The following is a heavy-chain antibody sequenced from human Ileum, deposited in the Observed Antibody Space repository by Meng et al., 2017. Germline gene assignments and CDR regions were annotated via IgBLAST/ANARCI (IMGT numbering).Heavy chain of an antibody. CDR1: GYTFTTYF. J-gene: IGHJ4*02. D-gene: IGHD2-21*02. CDR2: INPSGPST. CDR3: VRESCDGDFYFDY. V-gene: IGHV1-46*01. Sequence: QVQVVQSGADVKEAGASVRVSCKASGYTFTTYFIHWVRQAPGKGLEWMGLINPSGPSTIYTQKFQGRVTITRDTSTSTVFMDLSSLTSEDTALYYCVRESCDGDFYFDYWGQGTLVTVSS.